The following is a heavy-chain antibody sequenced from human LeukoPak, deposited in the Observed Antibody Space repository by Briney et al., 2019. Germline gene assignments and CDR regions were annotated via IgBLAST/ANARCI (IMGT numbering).Heavy chain of an antibody. Sequence: GGSLRLSCAASGFTFSSYAMSWVRQAPGKGLEWVSVIYSGGSTYYADSVKGRFTISRHNSKNTLYLQMNSLRAEDTAVYYCARGGGYSYGAYYFDYWGQGTLVTVSS. D-gene: IGHD5-18*01. V-gene: IGHV3-53*04. CDR2: IYSGGST. CDR1: GFTFSSYA. CDR3: ARGGGYSYGAYYFDY. J-gene: IGHJ4*02.